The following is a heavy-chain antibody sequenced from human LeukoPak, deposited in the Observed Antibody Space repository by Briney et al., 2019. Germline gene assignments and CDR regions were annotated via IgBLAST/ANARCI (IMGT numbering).Heavy chain of an antibody. CDR3: ARGLSIGRFDP. Sequence: ASVKVSCKASGYTFTGYYMHWVRQATGQGLEWMGWMNPNSGNTGYAQKFQGRVTMTRNTSISTAYMELSSLRSEDTAVYYCARGLSIGRFDPWGQGTLVTVSS. V-gene: IGHV1-8*02. CDR1: GYTFTGYY. J-gene: IGHJ5*02. CDR2: MNPNSGNT.